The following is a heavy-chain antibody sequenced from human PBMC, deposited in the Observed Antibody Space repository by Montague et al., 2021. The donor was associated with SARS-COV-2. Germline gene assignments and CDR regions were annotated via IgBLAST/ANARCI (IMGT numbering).Heavy chain of an antibody. Sequence: SETLSLTCTVSGGSITSYYWGWVRQPPGKGLEWIGHISHRGSTNYNPSLKSRVTISVDTSKNQFSLKLSSVTAADTAVYYCAMRGGALDAFDIWGQGTVVIVSS. J-gene: IGHJ3*02. CDR3: AMRGGALDAFDI. CDR2: ISHRGST. D-gene: IGHD4-17*01. CDR1: GGSITSYY. V-gene: IGHV4-59*12.